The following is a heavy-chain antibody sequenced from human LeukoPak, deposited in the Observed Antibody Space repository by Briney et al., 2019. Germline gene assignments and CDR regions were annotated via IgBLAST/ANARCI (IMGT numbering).Heavy chain of an antibody. Sequence: GGSLRLSCAASGFTFSSYAMSWVRQAPGKGLEWVSAVSGSGGSTYYADSVKGRCTVSRDTSKNTLYLQMNSLRAEDTAVYYCAKDQEYCSSTSCYGGDYFDYWGQGTLVTVSS. V-gene: IGHV3-23*01. D-gene: IGHD2-2*01. CDR1: GFTFSSYA. CDR2: VSGSGGST. CDR3: AKDQEYCSSTSCYGGDYFDY. J-gene: IGHJ4*02.